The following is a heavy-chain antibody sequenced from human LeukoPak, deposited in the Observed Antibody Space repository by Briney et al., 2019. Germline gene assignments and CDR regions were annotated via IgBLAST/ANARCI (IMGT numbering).Heavy chain of an antibody. CDR3: ARLAEMATIWMDV. J-gene: IGHJ6*02. V-gene: IGHV5-51*01. CDR2: IYPGDSDT. CDR1: GYSFTSYW. Sequence: GESLKISCKGSGYSFTSYWIGWVRQMPGKGLEWMGIIYPGDSDTRYSPSFQGQVTISADKSISTAYLQWSGLKASDTAMYYCARLAEMATIWMDVWGQGTTVTVSS. D-gene: IGHD5-24*01.